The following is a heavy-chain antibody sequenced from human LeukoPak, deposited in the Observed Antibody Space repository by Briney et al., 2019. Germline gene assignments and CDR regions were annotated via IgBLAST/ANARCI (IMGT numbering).Heavy chain of an antibody. CDR2: MNPNSGNT. CDR3: ARDRALWFGATRNAGFDY. Sequence: RASVKVSCKASGYTFTSYDINWVRQATGQGLEWMGWMNPNSGNTGYAQKFQGRVTMTRDTSISTAYMELSRLRSDDTAVYYCARDRALWFGATRNAGFDYWGQGTLVTVSS. J-gene: IGHJ4*02. V-gene: IGHV1-8*01. D-gene: IGHD3-10*01. CDR1: GYTFTSYD.